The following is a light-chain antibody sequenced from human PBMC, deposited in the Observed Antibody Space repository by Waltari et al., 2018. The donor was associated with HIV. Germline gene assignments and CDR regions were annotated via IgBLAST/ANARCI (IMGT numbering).Light chain of an antibody. CDR2: RGN. V-gene: IGLV10-54*04. J-gene: IGLJ3*02. Sequence: QAGLTQPRSVSTDVRQTATLTCTRAKNNLGFPAAPCLRHHQGRPPKLRSSRGNNRPAGVPDRFSASTSGNTASLNITGLQADDEADYFCSSWDTGLNGWVFGGGAHLTVL. CDR3: SSWDTGLNGWV. CDR1: KNNLGFPA.